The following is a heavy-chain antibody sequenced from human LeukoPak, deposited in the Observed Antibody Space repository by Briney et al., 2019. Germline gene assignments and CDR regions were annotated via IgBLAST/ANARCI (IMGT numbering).Heavy chain of an antibody. V-gene: IGHV4-59*01. CDR2: IYYSGST. Sequence: SETLSLTCTVSGGSISSYYWSWIRQPPGKGLEWIGYIYYSGSTNYNPSLKSRVTISVDTSKNQFPLKLSSVTAADTAVYYCARFQGYYDILTGYSTLYYYYGMDVWGQGTTVTVSS. CDR3: ARFQGYYDILTGYSTLYYYYGMDV. J-gene: IGHJ6*02. CDR1: GGSISSYY. D-gene: IGHD3-9*01.